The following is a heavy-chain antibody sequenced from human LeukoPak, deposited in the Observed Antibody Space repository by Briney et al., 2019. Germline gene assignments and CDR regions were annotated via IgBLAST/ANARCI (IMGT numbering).Heavy chain of an antibody. J-gene: IGHJ5*02. CDR1: GFTFSSYS. Sequence: GGSLRLSCAASGFTFSSYSMNWVRQAPGKGLEWVSSISSSSSYIYYADSVKGRFTISRDNAKNSLYLQMNSLRAEDTAVYYCARDPTGGLRPRGLFDPWGQGTLVTVSS. CDR2: ISSSSSYI. V-gene: IGHV3-21*01. D-gene: IGHD4-17*01. CDR3: ARDPTGGLRPRGLFDP.